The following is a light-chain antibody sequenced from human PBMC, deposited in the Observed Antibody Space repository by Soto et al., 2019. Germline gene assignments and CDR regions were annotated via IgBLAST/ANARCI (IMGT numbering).Light chain of an antibody. CDR1: QSVSSN. CDR3: QQSYSTLT. V-gene: IGKV3-15*01. Sequence: EIVMTQSPATLSASPGERATLSCRASQSVSSNLAWYQQKPGQAPRLLIYGASTRATGTPARFSGSGSGTDFTLTISSLQPEDFATYYCQQSYSTLTFGQGTKVDIK. CDR2: GAS. J-gene: IGKJ1*01.